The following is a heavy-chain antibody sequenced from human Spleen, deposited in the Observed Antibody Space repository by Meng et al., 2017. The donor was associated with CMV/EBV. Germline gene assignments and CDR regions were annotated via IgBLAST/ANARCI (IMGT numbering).Heavy chain of an antibody. CDR2: IWYDGSNK. D-gene: IGHD3-16*01. V-gene: IGHV3-33*03. CDR1: GFTFSSYG. J-gene: IGHJ5*02. Sequence: LSCAASGFTFSSYGMHWVRQAPGKGLDWVAIIWYDGSNKYYADSVKGRFTISRDNAKNSVFLQMNSLRVEDTAVYYCARSDRGMFDPWGQGTLVTVSS. CDR3: ARSDRGMFDP.